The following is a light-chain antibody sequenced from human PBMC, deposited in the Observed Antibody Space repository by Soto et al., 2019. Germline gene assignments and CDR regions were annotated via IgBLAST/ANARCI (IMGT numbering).Light chain of an antibody. Sequence: EMVLTQSPGTLSLSPGERATLSCRASQRVSSSYLAWYQQKPGQAPRLLIYGASSRATGITDRFSGSGSGTDFTLTISRLEPEDFAVYFCQRYGNSPPFTFGQGTKVEI. CDR3: QRYGNSPPFT. CDR1: QRVSSSY. V-gene: IGKV3-20*01. J-gene: IGKJ2*01. CDR2: GAS.